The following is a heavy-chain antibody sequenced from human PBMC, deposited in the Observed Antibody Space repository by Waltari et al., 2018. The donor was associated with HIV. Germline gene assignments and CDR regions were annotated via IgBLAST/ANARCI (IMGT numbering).Heavy chain of an antibody. J-gene: IGHJ4*02. D-gene: IGHD3-3*01. Sequence: EVQLVESGGGLVKPGGSLRLSCVVSGFPINTAWMTWVRQAPGKGLEWLGRMKSEVDGGTADYIAPVKGRFIISRVDSKNTLYLQMNNLKAEDTAVYYCTTEKSDFSRLFDHWGQGTRVTVS. V-gene: IGHV3-15*01. CDR3: TTEKSDFSRLFDH. CDR2: MKSEVDGGTA. CDR1: GFPINTAW.